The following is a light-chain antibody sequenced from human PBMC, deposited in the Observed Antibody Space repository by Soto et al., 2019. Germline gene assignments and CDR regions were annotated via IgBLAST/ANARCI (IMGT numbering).Light chain of an antibody. Sequence: DFQMTQSPSTLSASVGDRVTITCRASQSIRSRLAWFQQKPGKAPNLLIYDASSLESGVPRRFSGSGSGTEFTLTISSLQTDDFSTYYCQQYHSYWTFGQGTKVE. V-gene: IGKV1-5*01. CDR2: DAS. J-gene: IGKJ1*01. CDR3: QQYHSYWT. CDR1: QSIRSR.